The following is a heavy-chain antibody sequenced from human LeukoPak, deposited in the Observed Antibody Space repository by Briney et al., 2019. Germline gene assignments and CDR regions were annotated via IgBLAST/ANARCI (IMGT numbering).Heavy chain of an antibody. V-gene: IGHV1-24*01. CDR2: FDPEDGET. D-gene: IGHD6-13*01. CDR3: ATADPGIAAAGTTFDY. CDR1: GYTFTSYY. Sequence: ASVTVSCKASGYTFTSYYMHWVRQAPGQGLEWMGGFDPEDGETIYAQKFQGRVTMTEDTSTDTAYMELSSLRSEDTAVYYCATADPGIAAAGTTFDYWGQGTLVTVSS. J-gene: IGHJ4*02.